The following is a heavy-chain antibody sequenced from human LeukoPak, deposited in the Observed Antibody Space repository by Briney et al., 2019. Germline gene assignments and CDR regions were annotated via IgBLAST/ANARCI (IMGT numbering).Heavy chain of an antibody. D-gene: IGHD6-19*01. J-gene: IGHJ3*02. CDR3: AKDLHSSGWPDAFDI. V-gene: IGHV3-7*03. Sequence: GGSLRLSCAASGFTFSRYWMSWVRQPPGKGLEWVANIKQDGSETDYVDSVKGRFTISRDNAKDSLYLQMNSLRAEDTAVYYCAKDLHSSGWPDAFDIWGQGTMVTVSS. CDR2: IKQDGSET. CDR1: GFTFSRYW.